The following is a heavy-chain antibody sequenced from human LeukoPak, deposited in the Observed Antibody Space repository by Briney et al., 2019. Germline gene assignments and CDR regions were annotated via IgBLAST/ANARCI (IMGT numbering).Heavy chain of an antibody. CDR3: ARERDYGDYFDY. CDR1: GGTFSSYA. V-gene: IGHV1-69*04. D-gene: IGHD4-17*01. J-gene: IGHJ4*02. CDR2: IIPILGIA. Sequence: SVKVSCKASGGTFSSYAISWVRQAPGQGLEWMGRIIPILGIANYAQKFQGRVTITADKSTSTAYMELSSLRSEDTAVYYCARERDYGDYFDYWGQGTLVTVSS.